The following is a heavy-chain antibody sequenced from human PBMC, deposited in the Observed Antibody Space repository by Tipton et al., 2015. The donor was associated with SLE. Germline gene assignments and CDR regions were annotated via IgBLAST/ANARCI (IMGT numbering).Heavy chain of an antibody. CDR3: AREGRLIFYEYQSPSWFDA. V-gene: IGHV4-31*03. CDR2: IYHSGST. D-gene: IGHD2-2*01. Sequence: TLSLTCTVSGGSINSGGFYWSWTRQHPGKGLEWIGSIYHSGSTYFNPSLKSRVTILVDTSQNQVSLRLNSVTAADTAVYYCAREGRLIFYEYQSPSWFDAWGQGTLVTVSS. J-gene: IGHJ5*02. CDR1: GGSINSGGFY.